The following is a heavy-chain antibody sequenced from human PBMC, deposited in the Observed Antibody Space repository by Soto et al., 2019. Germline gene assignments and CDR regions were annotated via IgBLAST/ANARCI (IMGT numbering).Heavy chain of an antibody. Sequence: SGPTLVNPTQTLTLTCTFSGFSLSTSGVGVGWIRQPPGKALEWLALIYWNDDKRYSPSLKSRLTITKDTSKNQVVLTMTNMDPVDTATYYCAHRPYYYDSSGSFDYWGHGTLFPVRS. J-gene: IGHJ4*01. CDR1: GFSLSTSGVG. CDR3: AHRPYYYDSSGSFDY. CDR2: IYWNDDK. V-gene: IGHV2-5*01. D-gene: IGHD3-22*01.